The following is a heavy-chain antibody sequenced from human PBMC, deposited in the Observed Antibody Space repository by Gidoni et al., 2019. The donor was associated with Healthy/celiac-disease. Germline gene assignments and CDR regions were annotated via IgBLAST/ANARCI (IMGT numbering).Heavy chain of an antibody. CDR1: GFTFSSYE. CDR3: ARDTITGFVHYYYYGMDV. Sequence: EVQLVESGGGLVQPGGSLRLSCAASGFTFSSYEMNWVRQAPGKGLEWVSYISSSCSTIYYADSVKGRFTISRDNAKNSLYLQMNSLRAEDTAVYYCARDTITGFVHYYYYGMDVWGQGTTVTVSS. D-gene: IGHD3-3*01. J-gene: IGHJ6*02. CDR2: ISSSCSTI. V-gene: IGHV3-48*03.